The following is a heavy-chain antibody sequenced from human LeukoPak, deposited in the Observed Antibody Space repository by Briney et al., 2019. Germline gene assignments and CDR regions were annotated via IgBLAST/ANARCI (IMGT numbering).Heavy chain of an antibody. J-gene: IGHJ4*02. D-gene: IGHD5-18*01. CDR1: GFTFRSYG. CDR2: ISYDGSNK. V-gene: IGHV3-30*18. CDR3: AKDSGGYTYVFDY. Sequence: PGGSLRLSCAASGFTFRSYGMHWVCQAPGKGVEWVAVISYDGSNKYYADSVKGRFTISRDNSKNPLYLQMNSLRAEDTAVYYCAKDSGGYTYVFDYWGQGTLVTVSS.